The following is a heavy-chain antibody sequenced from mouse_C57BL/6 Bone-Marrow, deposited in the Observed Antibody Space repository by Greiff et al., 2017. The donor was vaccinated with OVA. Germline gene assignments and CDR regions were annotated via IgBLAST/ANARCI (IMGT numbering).Heavy chain of an antibody. CDR2: ISGGGGNT. Sequence: EVKLQESGGGLVKPGGSLKLSCAASGFTFSSYTMSWVRQTPEKRLEWVATISGGGGNTYYPDSVKGRFTISRDNAKNTLYLQMSSLRSEDTALYYCARHYYYGSSYKDYWGQGTTLTVSS. D-gene: IGHD1-1*01. CDR3: ARHYYYGSSYKDY. V-gene: IGHV5-9*01. J-gene: IGHJ2*01. CDR1: GFTFSSYT.